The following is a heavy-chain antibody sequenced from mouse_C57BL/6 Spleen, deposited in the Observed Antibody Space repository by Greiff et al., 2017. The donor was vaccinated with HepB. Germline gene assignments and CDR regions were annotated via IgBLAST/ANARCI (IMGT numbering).Heavy chain of an antibody. CDR3: ARTGNDGYYDAMDY. V-gene: IGHV5-12*01. J-gene: IGHJ4*01. CDR1: GFTFSDYY. CDR2: ISNGGGST. Sequence: EVQLVESGGGLVQPGGSLKLSCAASGFTFSDYYMYWVRQTPEKRLEWVAYISNGGGSTYYPDTVKGRFTISRDNAKNTLYLQMSRLKSEDTAMYYCARTGNDGYYDAMDYWGQGTSVTVSS. D-gene: IGHD2-3*01.